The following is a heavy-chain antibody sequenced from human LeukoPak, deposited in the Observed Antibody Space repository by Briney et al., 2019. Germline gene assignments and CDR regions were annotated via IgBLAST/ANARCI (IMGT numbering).Heavy chain of an antibody. Sequence: SETLSLTCAVSGGSISSYYWSWIRQPPGKGLEWIGYIYYSGSTNYNPSLKSRVTISVDTSKNQFSLKLSSVTAADTAVYYCARQSILWFGEFDYWGQGTLVIVSS. CDR2: IYYSGST. V-gene: IGHV4-59*08. CDR3: ARQSILWFGEFDY. J-gene: IGHJ4*02. CDR1: GGSISSYY. D-gene: IGHD3-10*01.